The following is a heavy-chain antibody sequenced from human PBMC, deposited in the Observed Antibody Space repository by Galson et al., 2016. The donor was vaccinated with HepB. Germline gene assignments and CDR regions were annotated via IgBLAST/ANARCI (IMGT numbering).Heavy chain of an antibody. CDR3: AKVYGGYMDY. Sequence: SLRLSCAASGFTFSNYAMSWVRQAPGKGLEWVSGISGSGGSTYYAGFVKGRFTISRDNSNNTLFLEMKSLRADDTAVFYCAKVYGGYMDYWGQGTLVTVSS. J-gene: IGHJ4*02. V-gene: IGHV3-23*01. CDR2: ISGSGGST. D-gene: IGHD2-8*01. CDR1: GFTFSNYA.